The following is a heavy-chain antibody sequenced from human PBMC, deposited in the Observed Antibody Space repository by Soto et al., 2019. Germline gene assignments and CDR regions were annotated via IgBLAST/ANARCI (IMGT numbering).Heavy chain of an antibody. V-gene: IGHV3-15*01. J-gene: IGHJ4*02. Sequence: EVQLVESGGGLVEPGGSLRLSCAASGFTFTNAWMSWVRQAPGKGLEWVGRIKTKTEGETTDYAAPVKGRFTVTRDDPKNTRYPQMNSLKTGDTAVYYCTTLVRGYSYGDHWGQGTQVTVSS. CDR3: TTLVRGYSYGDH. CDR2: IKTKTEGETT. CDR1: GFTFTNAW. D-gene: IGHD5-18*01.